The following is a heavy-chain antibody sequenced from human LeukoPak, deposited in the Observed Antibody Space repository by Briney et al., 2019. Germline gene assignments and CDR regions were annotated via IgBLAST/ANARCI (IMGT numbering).Heavy chain of an antibody. CDR3: ARIAAAGERMFDP. CDR1: GYTFTSYA. CDR2: INAGNGNT. J-gene: IGHJ5*02. D-gene: IGHD6-13*01. Sequence: ASVKVSCKASGYTFTSYAMHWVRQAPGQRLEWMGWINAGNGNTKYSQKFQGRVTITRDTSASTAYMELSSLRSEDTAVYYCARIAAAGERMFDPWGQGTLVTVSS. V-gene: IGHV1-3*01.